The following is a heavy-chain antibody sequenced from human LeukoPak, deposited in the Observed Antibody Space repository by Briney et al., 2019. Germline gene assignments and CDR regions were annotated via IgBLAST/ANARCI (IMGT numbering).Heavy chain of an antibody. CDR2: IWYDGSNK. CDR1: GFTFSSYG. Sequence: GGSLRLSXAASGFTFSSYGMHWVRQAPGKGLERVAVIWYDGSNKYYADSVKGRFTISRDNSKNTLYLQMNSLRAEDTAVYYCAKDGGVVVIGDELDYWGQGTLVTVSS. J-gene: IGHJ4*02. CDR3: AKDGGVVVIGDELDY. V-gene: IGHV3-33*06. D-gene: IGHD3-22*01.